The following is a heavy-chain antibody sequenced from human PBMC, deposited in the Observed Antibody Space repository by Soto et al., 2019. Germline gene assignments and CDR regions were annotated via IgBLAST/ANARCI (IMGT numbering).Heavy chain of an antibody. CDR1: GDSTVTSTYY. Sequence: WETLSLTCPVSGDSTVTSTYYWGWTRQPTAKGLEWIVSIEYRGSTYHNPSLKSRVTISVDTSKNQFSLKLSSVTASDTALYYFSRRSPEGFDPWGQGTLVTVSS. V-gene: IGHV4-39*01. J-gene: IGHJ5*02. CDR3: SRRSPEGFDP. CDR2: IEYRGST.